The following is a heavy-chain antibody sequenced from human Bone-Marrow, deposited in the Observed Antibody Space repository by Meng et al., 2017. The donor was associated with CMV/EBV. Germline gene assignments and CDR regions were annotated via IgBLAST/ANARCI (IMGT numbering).Heavy chain of an antibody. Sequence: GESLKISCAASGFTFSSYGMHWVRQARGKGLEWVAFIRYDGSNKYYADSVKGRFTISRDNSKNTLYLQMNSLRAEDTAVYYCAKVFERFLEWSESYYFDYWGQGTLVTVSS. CDR3: AKVFERFLEWSESYYFDY. D-gene: IGHD3-3*01. J-gene: IGHJ4*02. V-gene: IGHV3-30*02. CDR2: IRYDGSNK. CDR1: GFTFSSYG.